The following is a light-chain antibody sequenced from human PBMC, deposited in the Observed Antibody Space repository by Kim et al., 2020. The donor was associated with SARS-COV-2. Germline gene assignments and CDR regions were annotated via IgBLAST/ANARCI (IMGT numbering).Light chain of an antibody. CDR3: QVWDSSSDHWV. CDR2: YDS. Sequence: APGQTARITCGGNNIGSKSVHWYQQKPGQAPVLVIYYDSDRPSGIPERFSGSNSGNTATLTLSRVEAGDEADYYCQVWDSSSDHWVFGGGTKLTVL. CDR1: NIGSKS. V-gene: IGLV3-21*04. J-gene: IGLJ3*02.